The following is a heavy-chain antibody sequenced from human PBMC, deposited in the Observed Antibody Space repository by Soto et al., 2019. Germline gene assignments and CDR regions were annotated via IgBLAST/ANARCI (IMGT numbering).Heavy chain of an antibody. Sequence: PGESLKISCEASGYSFSTYWIGWVRQTPGKGLEWVGLIYAANSETRYSPSFQGQVTLSVDKSINTAYLQWSSLKASDTAIYYCGRHPPTPAHNGELDPLGQGTLVTVSS. V-gene: IGHV5-51*01. J-gene: IGHJ5*02. CDR3: GRHPPTPAHNGELDP. CDR2: IYAANSET. CDR1: GYSFSTYW. D-gene: IGHD3-10*01.